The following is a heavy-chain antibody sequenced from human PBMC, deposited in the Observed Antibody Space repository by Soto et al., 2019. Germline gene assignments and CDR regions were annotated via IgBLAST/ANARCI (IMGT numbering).Heavy chain of an antibody. Sequence: QVQLVQSGAEVKKPGASVKVSCKVSGYTLNEVAMHWVRQAPGKGLEWLGGFDPDEAETIYAQYFQARVTMTEDTSTTTIYMKLRNMRSEDTALYFCTTYHGDYNFDHWGQGTLVTVSS. D-gene: IGHD4-17*01. J-gene: IGHJ5*02. CDR3: TTYHGDYNFDH. CDR1: GYTLNEVA. CDR2: FDPDEAET. V-gene: IGHV1-24*01.